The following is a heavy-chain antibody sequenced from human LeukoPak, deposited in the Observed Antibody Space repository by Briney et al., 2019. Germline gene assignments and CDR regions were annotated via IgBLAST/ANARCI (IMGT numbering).Heavy chain of an antibody. CDR1: GFTVSNNY. D-gene: IGHD1-7*01. V-gene: IGHV3-48*03. Sequence: PGGSLRLSCAASGFTVSNNYMSWVRQAPGKGLEWVSYISSSGNTIYYADSVEGRFTISRDNAKNSLYLQMNSLRAEDTAVYYCARDRGGGTTTQVFDYWGQGTLVTVSS. CDR3: ARDRGGGTTTQVFDY. CDR2: ISSSGNTI. J-gene: IGHJ4*02.